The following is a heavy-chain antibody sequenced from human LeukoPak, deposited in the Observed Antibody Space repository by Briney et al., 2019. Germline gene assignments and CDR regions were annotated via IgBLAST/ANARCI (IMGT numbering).Heavy chain of an antibody. V-gene: IGHV3-11*04. D-gene: IGHD3-9*01. Sequence: PGGSLRLSCAASGFTLSDSYMSWIRQSPGKGLEWISYISNSGITIHYADSVKGRFTISRDNAKKSLYLQMNSLRAEDTAVYYCARGLPSYDMGLDYWGQGTLVTVSS. J-gene: IGHJ4*02. CDR2: ISNSGITI. CDR3: ARGLPSYDMGLDY. CDR1: GFTLSDSY.